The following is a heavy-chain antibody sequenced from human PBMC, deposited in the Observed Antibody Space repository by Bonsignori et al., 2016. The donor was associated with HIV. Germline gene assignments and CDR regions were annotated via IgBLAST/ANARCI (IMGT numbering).Heavy chain of an antibody. CDR2: IYYNGRT. V-gene: IGHV4-59*01. Sequence: WIRQPPGKGLEYIAYIYYNGRTNYNPSLNSRVTISVDTSKSQFSLNLSSVTAADTAIYYCARGGEYLDVWGRGTLVTVSS. J-gene: IGHJ2*01. CDR3: ARGGEYLDV. D-gene: IGHD3-16*01.